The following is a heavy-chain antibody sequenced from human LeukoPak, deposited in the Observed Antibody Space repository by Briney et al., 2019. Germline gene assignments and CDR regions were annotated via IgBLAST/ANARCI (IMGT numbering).Heavy chain of an antibody. J-gene: IGHJ4*02. Sequence: SETLSLTCAVYGGSFSGYYWSWIRQPPGKGLEWIGEINHSGSTNYNPSLKSRVPISVDTSKNQFSLKLSSVTAADTAVYYCARERTGSGFDYWGQGTLDTVSS. CDR3: ARERTGSGFDY. D-gene: IGHD2-15*01. V-gene: IGHV4-34*01. CDR2: INHSGST. CDR1: GGSFSGYY.